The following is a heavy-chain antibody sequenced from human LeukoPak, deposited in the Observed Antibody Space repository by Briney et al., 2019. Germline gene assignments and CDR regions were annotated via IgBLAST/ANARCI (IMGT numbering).Heavy chain of an antibody. CDR1: GFTFSSYW. Sequence: GGSLRLSCAASGFTFSSYWMHWVRQAPGKGLVWVSRINSDGSSTSYADSVKGRFTISRDNAKNTLYLQMNSLRAEDTAVYYFARASYWSRIDYWGQGTLVTVSS. D-gene: IGHD1-26*01. V-gene: IGHV3-74*01. CDR2: INSDGSST. CDR3: ARASYWSRIDY. J-gene: IGHJ4*02.